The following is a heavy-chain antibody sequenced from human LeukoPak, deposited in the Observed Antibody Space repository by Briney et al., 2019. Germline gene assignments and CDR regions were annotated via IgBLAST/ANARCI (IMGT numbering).Heavy chain of an antibody. CDR3: ARNPTSSGWYSAWFDP. V-gene: IGHV1-18*01. CDR1: GCTFTSYG. CDR2: ISAYNGNT. J-gene: IGHJ5*02. Sequence: GASVKVSCKASGCTFTSYGISWVRQAPGQGLEWMGWISAYNGNTNYAQKLQGRVTMTTDTSTSTAYMELRSLRSDDTAVYYCARNPTSSGWYSAWFDPWGQGTLVTVSS. D-gene: IGHD6-19*01.